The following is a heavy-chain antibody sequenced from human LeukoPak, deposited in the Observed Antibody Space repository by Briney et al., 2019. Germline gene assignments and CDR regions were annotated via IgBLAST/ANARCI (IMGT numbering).Heavy chain of an antibody. D-gene: IGHD1-1*01. V-gene: IGHV4-39*01. Sequence: SETLSLTCTVSGGSISSNSYYWGWIRQPPGKGLEWIGSICYSGSTYYNPSLKSRVTISVDTSKNQFSLKLSSVTAADTAVYYCARLDRYNWNDYWGQGTWSPSPQ. J-gene: IGHJ4*02. CDR2: ICYSGST. CDR3: ARLDRYNWNDY. CDR1: GGSISSNSYY.